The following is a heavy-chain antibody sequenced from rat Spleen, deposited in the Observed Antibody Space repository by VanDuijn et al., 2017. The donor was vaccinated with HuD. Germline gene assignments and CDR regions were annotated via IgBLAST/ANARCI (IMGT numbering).Heavy chain of an antibody. CDR2: ISSDGGNT. D-gene: IGHD4-3*01. Sequence: EVQLAESGGGLVQPGRSLKLSCAASGFTFSDYYMAWVRQAPTKGLEWVASISSDGGNTYYRNSVKGRFTISRDNAKSSLYLQMDSLRSEDTATYYCTTRTRGTFDYWGQGVVVTVSS. CDR1: GFTFSDYY. J-gene: IGHJ2*01. V-gene: IGHV5-20*01. CDR3: TTRTRGTFDY.